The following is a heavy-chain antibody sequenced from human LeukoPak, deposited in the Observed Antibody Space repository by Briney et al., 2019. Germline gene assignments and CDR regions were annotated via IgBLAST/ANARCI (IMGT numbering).Heavy chain of an antibody. CDR2: IYSSGST. CDR3: TRQKGGTTADY. Sequence: PSETLSLTCTVSGGSISSSGYYWSWIRQPPGKGLEWIGYIYSSGSTNYNPSLKSRVTISVDTSKNQFSLKLSSVTAADTAVYYCTRQKGGTTADYWDQGTLVTVSS. V-gene: IGHV4-61*05. J-gene: IGHJ4*02. CDR1: GGSISSSGYY. D-gene: IGHD1-7*01.